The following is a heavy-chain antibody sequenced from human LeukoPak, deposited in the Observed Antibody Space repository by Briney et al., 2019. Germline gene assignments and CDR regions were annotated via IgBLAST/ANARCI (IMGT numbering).Heavy chain of an antibody. CDR3: ARRRRMVRGINYYMDV. CDR1: GFTFDDYG. CDR2: INWNGGGT. J-gene: IGHJ6*03. V-gene: IGHV3-20*04. D-gene: IGHD3-10*01. Sequence: GGSLRLSCAASGFTFDDYGMSWVRQAPGKGLEWVSGINWNGGGTGYADSVKGRFTISRDNAKNSLYLQMNSLRAEDTALYYCARRRRMVRGINYYMDVWGKGTTVTVSS.